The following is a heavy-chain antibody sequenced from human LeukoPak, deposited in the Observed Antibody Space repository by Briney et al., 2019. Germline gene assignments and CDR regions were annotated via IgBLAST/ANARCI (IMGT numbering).Heavy chain of an antibody. J-gene: IGHJ4*02. D-gene: IGHD6-6*01. CDR1: GFTFSSYS. CDR3: AKDDSALYYGSSSYFDY. CDR2: ISGSGGST. Sequence: GGSLRLSCAASGFTFSSYSMNWVRQAPGKGLEWVSAISGSGGSTYYADSVKGRFTISRDNSKNTLYLQMNSLRAEDTAVYYCAKDDSALYYGSSSYFDYWGQGTLVTVSS. V-gene: IGHV3-23*01.